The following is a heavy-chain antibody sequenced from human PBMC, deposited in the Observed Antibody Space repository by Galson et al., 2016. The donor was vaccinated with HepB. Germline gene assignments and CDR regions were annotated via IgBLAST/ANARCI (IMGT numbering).Heavy chain of an antibody. D-gene: IGHD7-27*01. CDR2: ISSRSDYT. CDR3: ATGADYSDY. Sequence: SLRLSCAASGFTFTDYYMSWIRQAPGKGLEWISYISSRSDYTYYANSVKGRFTISRDNAKNSLYLQMNSLRAEDTAVYYCATGADYSDYWGQGTLVTDSS. CDR1: GFTFTDYY. J-gene: IGHJ4*02. V-gene: IGHV3-11*06.